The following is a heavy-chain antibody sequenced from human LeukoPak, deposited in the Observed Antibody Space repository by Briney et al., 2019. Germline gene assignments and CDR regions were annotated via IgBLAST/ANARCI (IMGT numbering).Heavy chain of an antibody. V-gene: IGHV4-59*12. CDR3: ARGQLAVAGILYG. J-gene: IGHJ4*02. CDR1: GGSIGTYY. D-gene: IGHD6-19*01. Sequence: SETLSLTCTVSGGSIGTYYWSWIRQPPGKGLEWIGYIYYSGSTNYNPSLKSRVTISVDTSKNQFSLMLSSVTAADTAVYYCARGQLAVAGILYGWGQGTLVTVSS. CDR2: IYYSGST.